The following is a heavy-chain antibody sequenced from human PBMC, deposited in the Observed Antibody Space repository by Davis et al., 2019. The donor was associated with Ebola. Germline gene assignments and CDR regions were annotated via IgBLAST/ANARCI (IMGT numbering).Heavy chain of an antibody. D-gene: IGHD5-24*01. V-gene: IGHV3-23*01. CDR2: ISVGGGT. J-gene: IGHJ4*02. CDR1: GFTFSSYA. Sequence: GESLKISCAASGFTFSSYAMSWVRQAPGKGLEWVSGISVGGGTYYADSVKGRFTISRDNSKNTLYLQMDSLRAEDTAVYYCAKRGYRDFDYWGQGTLVTVSS. CDR3: AKRGYRDFDY.